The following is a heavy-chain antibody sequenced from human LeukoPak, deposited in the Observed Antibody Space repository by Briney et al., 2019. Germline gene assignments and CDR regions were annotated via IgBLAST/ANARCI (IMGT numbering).Heavy chain of an antibody. CDR2: IYYSGST. V-gene: IGHV4-39*01. D-gene: IGHD6-19*01. Sequence: SETLSLTYTVSGGSVVSGGYEWGWIRQPPGKGLEWIGSIYYSGSTYYNPSLKSRVTMSVDTSKNQFSLKLTSVTAADAAVYYCARQYSSGWPWFDPWGQGTLVTVSS. J-gene: IGHJ5*02. CDR1: GGSVVSGGYE. CDR3: ARQYSSGWPWFDP.